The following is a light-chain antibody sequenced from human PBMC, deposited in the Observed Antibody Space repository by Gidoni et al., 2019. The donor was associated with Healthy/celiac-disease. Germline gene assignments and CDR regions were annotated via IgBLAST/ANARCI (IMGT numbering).Light chain of an antibody. J-gene: IGKJ5*01. V-gene: IGKV1-39*01. CDR2: AAS. Sequence: DIQMTQSPSSLSASVGDRVTITCRASQSISSYLNWYQQKPGKAPKLLIYAASSLQSGVPSRFSGSGSGTDFTLTISSLQPEDFATYYCQQSYSTITVDQGTRLEIK. CDR1: QSISSY. CDR3: QQSYSTIT.